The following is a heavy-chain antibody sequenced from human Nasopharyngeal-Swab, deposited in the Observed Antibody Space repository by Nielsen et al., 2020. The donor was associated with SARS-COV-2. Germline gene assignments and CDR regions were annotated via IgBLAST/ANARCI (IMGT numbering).Heavy chain of an antibody. J-gene: IGHJ4*02. CDR3: TRDTFGPTDS. CDR2: INPDGNTI. V-gene: IGHV3-74*01. D-gene: IGHD2/OR15-2a*01. Sequence: GGSLRLSCAASGFSLSSYWMHWVRHAPGKGLSWVSRINPDGNTIHYAASVKGRFTTSRDTAKNTLDLQMSSLRVEDTAVYYCTRDTFGPTDSWGQGTLVTVSS. CDR1: GFSLSSYW.